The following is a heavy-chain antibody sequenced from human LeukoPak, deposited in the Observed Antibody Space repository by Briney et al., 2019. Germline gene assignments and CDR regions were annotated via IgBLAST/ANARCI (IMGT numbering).Heavy chain of an antibody. CDR2: ISGDGGST. CDR3: AKGDYDILTGYSRAPPLY. Sequence: PGGSLRLSCAASGFTFDDYAMHWVRQAPGKGLEWVSLISGDGGSTYYADSVKGRSTISRDNSKNSLYLQMNSLRTEDTALYYCAKGDYDILTGYSRAPPLYWGQGTLVTVSS. J-gene: IGHJ4*02. CDR1: GFTFDDYA. D-gene: IGHD3-9*01. V-gene: IGHV3-43*02.